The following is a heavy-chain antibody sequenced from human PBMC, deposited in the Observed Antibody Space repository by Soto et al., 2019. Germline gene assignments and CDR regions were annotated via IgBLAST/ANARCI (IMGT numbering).Heavy chain of an antibody. CDR2: ISSSSSYI. CDR3: ASGVKYSGSYYDY. CDR1: GFTFSSYS. J-gene: IGHJ4*02. D-gene: IGHD1-26*01. V-gene: IGHV3-21*01. Sequence: EVQLVESGGGLVKPGGSLRPSCAASGFTFSSYSVNWVRQAPGKGLEWVSSISSSSSYIYYAYSVKGRFTISRDNAKNSLYLQMNSLRAEDTAVYYCASGVKYSGSYYDYWGQGTLVTVSS.